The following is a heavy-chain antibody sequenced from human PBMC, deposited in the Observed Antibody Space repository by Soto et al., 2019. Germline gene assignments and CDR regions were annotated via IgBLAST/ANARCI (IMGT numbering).Heavy chain of an antibody. J-gene: IGHJ4*02. CDR1: GYTFTNHG. V-gene: IGHV1-18*01. CDR2: ISGHNGNT. CDR3: ARDLYPLAYYFDY. Sequence: QVQLVQSGAEVKKPGASVKVSCKASGYTFTNHGISWVRQAPGQGLEWLGWISGHNGNTKYAQRLQGRVTMTTDTSTSTAYMELRSRTSDDTAVYYCARDLYPLAYYFDYWGQGTLVTVSS.